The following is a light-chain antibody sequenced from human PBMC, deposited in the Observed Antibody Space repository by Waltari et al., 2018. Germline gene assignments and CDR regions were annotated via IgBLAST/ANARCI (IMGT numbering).Light chain of an antibody. CDR3: CSYAGSHTLV. V-gene: IGLV2-23*01. Sequence: QSALTQPASVSGSPGQSITISCTGTSSDVGSYNVISWYQQRPGKAPKLMIYEGSKRPLGVSKPLSGSKSCNTASLTIPGVQAEDEADYYCCSYAGSHTLVFGGGTKLTVL. J-gene: IGLJ2*01. CDR1: SSDVGSYNV. CDR2: EGS.